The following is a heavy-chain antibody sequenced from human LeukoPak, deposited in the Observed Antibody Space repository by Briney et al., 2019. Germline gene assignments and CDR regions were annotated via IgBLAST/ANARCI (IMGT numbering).Heavy chain of an antibody. CDR2: IYYSGST. J-gene: IGHJ4*02. V-gene: IGHV4-39*07. Sequence: PSETLSLTCTVSGGSISSSSYYWGWIRQPPGKGLEWIGSIYYSGSTYYNPSLKSRVTISVDTSKNQFSLKLSSVTAADTAVYYCAREVGATTVFYWGQGTLVTVSS. CDR3: AREVGATTVFY. CDR1: GGSISSSSYY. D-gene: IGHD1-26*01.